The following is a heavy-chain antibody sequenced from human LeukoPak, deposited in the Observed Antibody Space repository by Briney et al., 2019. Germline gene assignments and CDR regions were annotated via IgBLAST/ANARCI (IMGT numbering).Heavy chain of an antibody. CDR3: ASWFRRYFDY. J-gene: IGHJ4*02. D-gene: IGHD3-10*01. Sequence: PSETLSLTCTVSGGSISSGSYYWGWIRQPAGKGLEWIGRIYTSGSTNYNPSLKSRVTISVDTSKSQFSLKLSSVTAADTAVYYCASWFRRYFDYWGQGTLVTVSS. CDR1: GGSISSGSYY. CDR2: IYTSGST. V-gene: IGHV4-61*02.